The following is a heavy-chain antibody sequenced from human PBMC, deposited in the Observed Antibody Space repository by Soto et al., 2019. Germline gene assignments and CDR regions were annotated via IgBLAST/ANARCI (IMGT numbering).Heavy chain of an antibody. CDR2: ISYDGSNK. D-gene: IGHD6-19*01. CDR3: AKIKVRIAVAGTGSYFDY. V-gene: IGHV3-30*18. Sequence: GGSLRLSCAASGFTFSSYGMHWVRQAPGKGLEWVAVISYDGSNKYYADSVKGRFTISRDNSKNTLYLQMNSLRAEDTAVYYCAKIKVRIAVAGTGSYFDYWGQATLVTVSS. CDR1: GFTFSSYG. J-gene: IGHJ4*02.